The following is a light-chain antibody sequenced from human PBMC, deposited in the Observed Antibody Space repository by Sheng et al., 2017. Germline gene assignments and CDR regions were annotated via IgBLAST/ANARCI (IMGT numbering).Light chain of an antibody. J-gene: IGKJ1*01. CDR2: GAS. V-gene: IGKV3-20*01. CDR1: QSISNN. CDR3: QQYDNSPL. Sequence: ETVMTQSPATLSVSPGEGATLSCRASQSISNNLAWYQQKPGQAPRLLIYGASRRATGIPDRFSGSGSGTDFTLTISRLEPEDFAVYYCQQYDNSPLFGQGTKVEIK.